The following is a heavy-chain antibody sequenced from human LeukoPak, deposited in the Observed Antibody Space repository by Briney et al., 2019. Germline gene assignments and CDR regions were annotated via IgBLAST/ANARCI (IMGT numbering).Heavy chain of an antibody. CDR1: GGXITSTNW. CDR2: IHLSGRT. D-gene: IGHD2-8*01. CDR3: TRENGAFSPFGY. J-gene: IGHJ4*02. V-gene: IGHV4-4*02. Sequence: PSETLSLTCVVPGGXITSTNWWTWVRQPPRQGLEWIGEIHLSGRTNYNPSLNSRVTLAVDTSKSHLSLTLTSVTAADTAVYYCTRENGAFSPFGYWGQGTLVTVPS.